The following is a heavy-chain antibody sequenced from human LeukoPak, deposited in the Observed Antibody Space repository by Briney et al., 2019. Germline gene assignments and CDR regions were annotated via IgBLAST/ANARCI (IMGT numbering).Heavy chain of an antibody. Sequence: GGSLRLSCAVSGFTFRVYGMNWVRQAPGKGLEWLSHISSGGTTIYYADSVKGRFTVSRDNVENSLFLQMNSLRVDDTAVYYCVRDFEVPAAAPDYYYFYYMDVWGTGTTVTVSS. V-gene: IGHV3-48*04. D-gene: IGHD2-2*01. CDR2: ISSGGTTI. CDR3: VRDFEVPAAAPDYYYFYYMDV. J-gene: IGHJ6*03. CDR1: GFTFRVYG.